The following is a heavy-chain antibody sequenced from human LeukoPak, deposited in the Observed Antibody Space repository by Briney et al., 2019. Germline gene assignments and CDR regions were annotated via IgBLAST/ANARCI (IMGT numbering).Heavy chain of an antibody. CDR3: VRAGATERIPAAMQSGPYFDY. V-gene: IGHV3-30*04. CDR2: ISYDGSNK. CDR1: GFTFSRYY. J-gene: IGHJ4*02. Sequence: GGSLRLSCAASGFTFSRYYMSWVRQTPGKGLEWVAVISYDGSNKYYADSVKGRFTISRDNSENTLYLQMNSLRAEDTAVYYCVRAGATERIPAAMQSGPYFDYWGQGTLVTVSS. D-gene: IGHD2-2*01.